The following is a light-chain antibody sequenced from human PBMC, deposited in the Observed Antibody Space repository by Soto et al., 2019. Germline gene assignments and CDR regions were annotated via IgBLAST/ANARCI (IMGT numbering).Light chain of an antibody. Sequence: EIVLTQSPATLSLSPGERATLSCRASQSVGTHLAWYQQKPGQAPRRLIDEASNRATGISARFSGSGSGTDFTLTISSLEPEDFAVYYCQHRSDWPGFGQGTRLDIK. CDR1: QSVGTH. CDR3: QHRSDWPG. J-gene: IGKJ5*01. V-gene: IGKV3-11*01. CDR2: EAS.